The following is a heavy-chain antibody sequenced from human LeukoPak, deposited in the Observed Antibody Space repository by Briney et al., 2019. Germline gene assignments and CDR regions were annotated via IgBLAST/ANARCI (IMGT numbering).Heavy chain of an antibody. CDR2: MNPNSGNT. J-gene: IGHJ4*02. D-gene: IGHD3-10*01. V-gene: IGHV1-8*01. CDR3: ARGAGITMVRGNYFDY. CDR1: GYTFTSYD. Sequence: ASVKVSCKASGYTFTSYDINWVRQAPGQGLEWMGWMNPNSGNTGYAQKFQGRVTITRNTSISTAYMELSSLRSEDTAVYYCARGAGITMVRGNYFDYWGQGTLVTVSS.